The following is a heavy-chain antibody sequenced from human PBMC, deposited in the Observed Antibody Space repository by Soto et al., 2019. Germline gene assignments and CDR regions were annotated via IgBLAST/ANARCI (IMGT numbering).Heavy chain of an antibody. CDR3: ARDALGIAAAWPGWWFDP. CDR1: GGSVSSGSYY. J-gene: IGHJ5*02. V-gene: IGHV4-61*01. Sequence: ASETLSLTCTVSGGSVSSGSYYWSWIRQPPGKGLEWIGYIYYSGSTNYNPSLKSRVTISVDTSKNQFSLKLSSVTAADTAVYYCARDALGIAAAWPGWWFDPWGQGTLVTVSS. D-gene: IGHD6-13*01. CDR2: IYYSGST.